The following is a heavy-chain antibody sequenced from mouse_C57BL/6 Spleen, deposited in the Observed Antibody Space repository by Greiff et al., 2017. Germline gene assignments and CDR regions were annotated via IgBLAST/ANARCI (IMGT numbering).Heavy chain of an antibody. CDR3: ARQAPNYYGSSYVYFDY. J-gene: IGHJ2*01. D-gene: IGHD1-1*01. CDR2: ISPRDGST. V-gene: IGHV1-78*01. Sequence: QVQLQQSDAELVKPGASVKISCKVSGYTFTDHTIHWMKQRPEQGLEWIGYISPRDGSTKYNEKFKGKATLTADKSSSTAYMQLNSLTSEDSAVYFCARQAPNYYGSSYVYFDYWGQGTTLTVSS. CDR1: GYTFTDHT.